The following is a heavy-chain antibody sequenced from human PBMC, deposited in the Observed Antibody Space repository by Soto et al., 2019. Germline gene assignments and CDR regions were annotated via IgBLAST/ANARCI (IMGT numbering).Heavy chain of an antibody. V-gene: IGHV3-7*01. CDR1: GLTFSDHW. CDR2: MNQDGGEK. J-gene: IGHJ6*04. CDR3: ARGHYGLDV. Sequence: LRLSCAASGLTFSDHWMSWVRQAPGKGLEWVAYMNQDGGEKWCVDSVKGRFTISRDNAKNSLFLQMNSLRPEDTAVYYCARGHYGLDVGGKGTTVTVSS.